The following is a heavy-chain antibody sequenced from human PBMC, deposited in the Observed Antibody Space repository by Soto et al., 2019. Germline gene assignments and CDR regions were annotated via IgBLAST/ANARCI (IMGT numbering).Heavy chain of an antibody. D-gene: IGHD4-4*01. CDR3: AKGLPNYSSFES. CDR1: GFTFSSYW. V-gene: IGHV3-74*01. Sequence: EVQLVESGGGLVQPGESLRLSCAASGFTFSSYWMQWIRQAPGKGLVWVSRVSSDGSSTVYATSVKGRLTISRDNAKKPLYLQMNSLSDQVPAVYSCAKGLPNYSSFESWGQGTLVTVSS. CDR2: VSSDGSST. J-gene: IGHJ4*02.